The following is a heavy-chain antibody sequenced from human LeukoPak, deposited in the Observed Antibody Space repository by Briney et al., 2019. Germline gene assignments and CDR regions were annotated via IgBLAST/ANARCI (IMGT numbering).Heavy chain of an antibody. D-gene: IGHD6-19*01. CDR2: LSCTHHPI. V-gene: IGHV3-9*01. Sequence: GGSLRRSRSASSFTFEDYAIHWVRQTPGKGLECLSGLSCTHHPIGFASSVLGRVTITRDNAKNSIHLQINSLNAEDTAFYYCAKDANPYRSGWNYFDFWGQGTLVTVSS. J-gene: IGHJ4*02. CDR3: AKDANPYRSGWNYFDF. CDR1: SFTFEDYA.